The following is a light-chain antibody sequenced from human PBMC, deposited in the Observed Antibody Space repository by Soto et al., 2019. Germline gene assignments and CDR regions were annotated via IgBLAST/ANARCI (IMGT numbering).Light chain of an antibody. Sequence: QSALNQPASVSGSPGQSITISCTGTSSDVGGYNYVSWHQQHPGKAPKLMIYDVSNRPSGVSNRFSGSESGNTASLTISGLQAEDEADYYCCSYTSSSTFVFGRGTKVTVL. CDR3: CSYTSSSTFV. V-gene: IGLV2-14*01. CDR2: DVS. J-gene: IGLJ1*01. CDR1: SSDVGGYNY.